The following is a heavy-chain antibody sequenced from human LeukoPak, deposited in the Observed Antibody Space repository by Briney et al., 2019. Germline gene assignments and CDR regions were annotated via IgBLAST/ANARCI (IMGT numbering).Heavy chain of an antibody. Sequence: GGSLRLSCAASGFTFSRYWMHWVRQTPGKGLVWVPRIHTDGSVTIYADSVKGRFTISRDNAKNTLYLQMNSLRAEDTAVYYCARHLLGDYGALDIWGQGAMVTISS. CDR2: IHTDGSVT. V-gene: IGHV3-74*01. D-gene: IGHD4-17*01. CDR1: GFTFSRYW. J-gene: IGHJ3*02. CDR3: ARHLLGDYGALDI.